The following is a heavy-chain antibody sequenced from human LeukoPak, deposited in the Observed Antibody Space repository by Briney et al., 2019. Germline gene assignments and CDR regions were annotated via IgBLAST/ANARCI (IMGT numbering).Heavy chain of an antibody. CDR1: GFTISSSY. CDR2: ISTGGSAV. V-gene: IGHV3-11*04. D-gene: IGHD6-13*01. Sequence: GGSLRLSCAASGFTISSSYMSWVRQAPGKGLEWVSYISTGGSAVFYADSVRGRFTISRDNAKNSLFLQMNSLRADDTALYYCARGPTRRIEAAGTAFDIWGQGTLVTVSS. CDR3: ARGPTRRIEAAGTAFDI. J-gene: IGHJ3*02.